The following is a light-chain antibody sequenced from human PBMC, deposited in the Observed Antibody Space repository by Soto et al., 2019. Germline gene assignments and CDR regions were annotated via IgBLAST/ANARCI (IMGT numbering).Light chain of an antibody. J-gene: IGKJ4*01. V-gene: IGKV3-15*01. Sequence: EIVMTQSPATLSVSPGERATLSCRASQSVSNNVAWYQQKPGQAPRLLIYHAATRATGIPARFSGSGSGTEVTLTIISLQSADFAVYYCQQYNEWPLTFGGGTKVEIK. CDR2: HAA. CDR3: QQYNEWPLT. CDR1: QSVSNN.